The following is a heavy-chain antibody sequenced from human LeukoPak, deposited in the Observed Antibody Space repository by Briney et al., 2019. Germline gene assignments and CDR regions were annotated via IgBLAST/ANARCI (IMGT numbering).Heavy chain of an antibody. CDR1: GYTFTSYD. V-gene: IGHV1-8*01. D-gene: IGHD6-13*01. CDR3: ARGSPPGIAAAGTSNDAFDI. Sequence: ASVKVSCKASGYTFTSYDINWVRQATGQGLEWMGWMNPNSGNTGYAQKFQGRVTITADKSTSTAYMELSSLRSEDTAVYYCARGSPPGIAAAGTSNDAFDIWGQGTMVTVSS. J-gene: IGHJ3*02. CDR2: MNPNSGNT.